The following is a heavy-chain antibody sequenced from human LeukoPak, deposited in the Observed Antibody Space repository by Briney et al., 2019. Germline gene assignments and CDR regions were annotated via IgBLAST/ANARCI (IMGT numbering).Heavy chain of an antibody. V-gene: IGHV4-59*01. Sequence: SETLSLTCTVSGGSIGTYYWSWIRQSPGKGLERIGYIYVTGSTRYNPYLQSRVTISVDTSKNQFSLKLSSVTAADTAVYYCATSPDIVATDWGQGTLVTVSS. CDR3: ATSPDIVATD. D-gene: IGHD5-12*01. J-gene: IGHJ4*02. CDR2: IYVTGST. CDR1: GGSIGTYY.